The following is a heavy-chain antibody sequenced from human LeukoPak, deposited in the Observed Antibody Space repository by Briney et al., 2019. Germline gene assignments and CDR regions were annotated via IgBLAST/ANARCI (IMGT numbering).Heavy chain of an antibody. Sequence: GASLRLSCAASGFTFTNHYMDWVRQAPGMGLEWIARTTNTPNAYTTAYAASVRGRFTVSRDDSKSLLHLQMSSLKTDDTAVYSCGRDTATAIDYWGRGTLVTVSS. D-gene: IGHD5-18*01. J-gene: IGHJ4*02. CDR1: GFTFTNHY. CDR2: TTNTPNAYTT. CDR3: GRDTATAIDY. V-gene: IGHV3-72*01.